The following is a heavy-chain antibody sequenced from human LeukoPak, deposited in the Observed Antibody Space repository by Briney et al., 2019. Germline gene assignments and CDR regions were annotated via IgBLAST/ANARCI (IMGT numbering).Heavy chain of an antibody. CDR2: INPSGGST. CDR3: ARGGSGGYDLRYYYYYYMDV. CDR1: GYTFTSYY. Sequence: ASVKVSCKASGYTFTSYYMHWVRQAPGQGLEWMGIINPSGGSTSYAQKFQGRVTMTRDTSTSTVCMELSSLRSEDTAVYYCARGGSGGYDLRYYYYYYMDVWGKGTTVTISS. V-gene: IGHV1-46*01. J-gene: IGHJ6*03. D-gene: IGHD5-12*01.